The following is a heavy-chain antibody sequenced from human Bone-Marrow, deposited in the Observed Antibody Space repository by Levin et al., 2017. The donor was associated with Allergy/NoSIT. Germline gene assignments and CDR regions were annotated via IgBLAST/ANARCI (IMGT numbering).Heavy chain of an antibody. V-gene: IGHV4-59*01. J-gene: IGHJ6*02. CDR3: ARDGGATGVSGPTATEGGTSYHYYYGMDV. CDR2: ISYSGTT. CDR1: GASLNRFY. Sequence: SETLSLTCTVSGASLNRFYWSWIRQPPGKGLEWLGYISYSGTTKYSPSLKSRLTMSVDTSKNQFSLKFTSVTAADAALYYCARDGGATGVSGPTATEGGTSYHYYYGMDVWGQGTTVSVSS. D-gene: IGHD2-2*01.